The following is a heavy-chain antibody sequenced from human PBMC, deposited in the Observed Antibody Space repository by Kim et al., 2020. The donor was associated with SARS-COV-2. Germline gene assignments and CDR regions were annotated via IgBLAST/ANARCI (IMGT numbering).Heavy chain of an antibody. D-gene: IGHD3-10*01. V-gene: IGHV3-9*01. CDR3: AALIRRGHYGMDV. CDR2: IGWSGVAK. Sequence: GGSLRLSCAASGFQFDDYAMHWVRQVPEKGLEWVAGIGWSGVAKGHADSVKGRFAISRDNVKNSLYLQMNNLRPEDTALYYCAALIRRGHYGMDVWGQGTTVTVSS. J-gene: IGHJ6*02. CDR1: GFQFDDYA.